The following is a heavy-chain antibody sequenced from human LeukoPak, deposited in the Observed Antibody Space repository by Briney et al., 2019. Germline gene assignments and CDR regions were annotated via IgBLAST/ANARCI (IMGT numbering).Heavy chain of an antibody. V-gene: IGHV4-34*01. CDR2: INHSGST. CDR3: ARHTPKLLWFGEFDY. D-gene: IGHD3-10*01. CDR1: GGSFSGYY. J-gene: IGHJ4*02. Sequence: SETLSLTCAVYGGSFSGYYWSWIRQPPGKGLEWIGEINHSGSTNYNPSLKSRVTISVDTSKNQFSLKLSSVTAADTAVYYCARHTPKLLWFGEFDYWGQGTLVTVSS.